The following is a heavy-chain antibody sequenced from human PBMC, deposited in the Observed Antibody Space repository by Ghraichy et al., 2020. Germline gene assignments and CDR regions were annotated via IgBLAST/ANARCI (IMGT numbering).Heavy chain of an antibody. Sequence: GGSLRLSCAASGFTFSSYAMSWVRQAPGKGLEWVSAISGSGGSTYYADSVKGRFTISRDNSKNTLYLQMNSLRAEDTAVYYCAKVREGYCSSTSCYHFDYWGQGTLVTVSS. V-gene: IGHV3-23*01. J-gene: IGHJ4*02. CDR1: GFTFSSYA. CDR3: AKVREGYCSSTSCYHFDY. CDR2: ISGSGGST. D-gene: IGHD2-2*01.